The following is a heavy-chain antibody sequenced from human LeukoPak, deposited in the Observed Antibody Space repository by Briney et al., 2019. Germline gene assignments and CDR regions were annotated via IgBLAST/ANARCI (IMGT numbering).Heavy chain of an antibody. CDR3: ATRTITMVRGAIDY. V-gene: IGHV1-24*01. J-gene: IGHJ4*02. Sequence: ASVKVSCKVSGYTLTELSMHWVRQAPGKGLEWMGGFDPEDGETIYAQKFQGRATMTEDTSTDTAYMELSSLRSEDTAVYYCATRTITMVRGAIDYWGQGTLVTVSS. CDR1: GYTLTELS. CDR2: FDPEDGET. D-gene: IGHD3-10*01.